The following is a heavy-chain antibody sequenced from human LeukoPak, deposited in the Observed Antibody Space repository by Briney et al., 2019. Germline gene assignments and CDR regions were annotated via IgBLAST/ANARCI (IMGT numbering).Heavy chain of an antibody. V-gene: IGHV3-21*01. J-gene: IGHJ4*02. D-gene: IGHD3-16*01. CDR3: GRAFPPLRTSSAGDL. CDR1: GSTFSDYD. CDR2: ISGLSSYT. Sequence: GGSLRLSCSASGSTFSDYDMNWVRQAPGKGLEWVSSISGLSSYTYYGESVKGRFSISRDNAKNSLYLQMNSLGAEDTATYYCGRAFPPLRTSSAGDLWGQGILVTVSS.